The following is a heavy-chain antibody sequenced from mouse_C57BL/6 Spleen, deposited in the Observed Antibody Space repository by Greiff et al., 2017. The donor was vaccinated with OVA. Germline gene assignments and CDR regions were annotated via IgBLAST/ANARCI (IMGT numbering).Heavy chain of an antibody. CDR2: ISSGSSTI. CDR3: ARAGYYVNYFDY. V-gene: IGHV5-17*01. CDR1: GFTFSDYG. Sequence: EVHLVESGGGLVKPGGSLKLSCAASGFTFSDYGMHWVRQAPEKGLEWVAYISSGSSTIYYADTVKGRFTISRDNAKNTLFLQMTSLRSEDTAMYYCARAGYYVNYFDYWGQGTTLTVSS. D-gene: IGHD2-3*01. J-gene: IGHJ2*01.